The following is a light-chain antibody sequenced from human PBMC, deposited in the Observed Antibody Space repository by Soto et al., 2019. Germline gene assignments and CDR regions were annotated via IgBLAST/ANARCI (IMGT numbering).Light chain of an antibody. V-gene: IGKV4-1*01. J-gene: IGKJ3*01. CDR2: WAS. CDR3: QQYYSSPFT. CDR1: RSILSSSNNKNF. Sequence: DIVMTQSPDSLAVSLGERATINCKSSRSILSSSNNKNFLAWYQQKPGQPPRLLIYWASTRESGVPDRFSGSGSGTDFTPTISSLQAEDVAVYYCQQYYSSPFTFGPGTKVDI.